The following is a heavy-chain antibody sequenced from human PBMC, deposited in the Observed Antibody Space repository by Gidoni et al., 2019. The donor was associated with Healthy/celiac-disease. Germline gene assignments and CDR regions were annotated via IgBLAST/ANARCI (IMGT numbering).Heavy chain of an antibody. Sequence: EVQLVESGGGLVQPGGSLRLSCAASGFTFSSYEMNWVRQAPGKGLEWVSYISSSGSTIYYADSVKGRFTISRDNAKNSLYLQMNSLRAEDTAVYYCAIVPSYYYDSSGYWGWGQGTLVTVSS. V-gene: IGHV3-48*03. J-gene: IGHJ4*02. CDR2: ISSSGSTI. CDR3: AIVPSYYYDSSGYWG. CDR1: GFTFSSYE. D-gene: IGHD3-22*01.